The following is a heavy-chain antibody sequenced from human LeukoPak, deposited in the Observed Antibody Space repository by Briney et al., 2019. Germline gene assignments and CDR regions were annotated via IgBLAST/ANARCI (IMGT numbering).Heavy chain of an antibody. CDR3: ARITRGVFRFFGVVDRAPYNWFDP. V-gene: IGHV4-34*01. J-gene: IGHJ5*02. CDR1: GGSFSGYY. D-gene: IGHD3-3*01. Sequence: PSETLSLTCAVYGGSFSGYYWSWIRQPPGKGLEWIGEINHSGSTNYNPSLKSRVTISVDTSKNQFSLKLSSVTAADTAVYYCARITRGVFRFFGVVDRAPYNWFDPWGQGTLVTVSS. CDR2: INHSGST.